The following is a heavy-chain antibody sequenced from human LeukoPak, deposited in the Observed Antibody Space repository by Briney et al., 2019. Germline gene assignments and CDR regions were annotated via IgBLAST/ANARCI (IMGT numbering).Heavy chain of an antibody. Sequence: PGGSLRLSCAASGFTVSSNYRSWVRQAPGKGLEWVSVIYSGGSTYYADSVKGRFTISRDNSKNTLYLQMNSLRAEDTAVYYCARSPMVRGVEYWGQGTLVTVSS. D-gene: IGHD3-10*01. V-gene: IGHV3-53*01. CDR1: GFTVSSNY. CDR3: ARSPMVRGVEY. CDR2: IYSGGST. J-gene: IGHJ4*02.